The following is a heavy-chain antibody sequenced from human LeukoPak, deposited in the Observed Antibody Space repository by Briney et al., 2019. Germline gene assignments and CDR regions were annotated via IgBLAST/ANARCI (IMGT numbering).Heavy chain of an antibody. D-gene: IGHD2-15*01. V-gene: IGHV1-46*01. CDR2: INPSGGST. J-gene: IGHJ6*02. CDR1: GYTFTSHY. CDR3: AREQLLYCSGGSCYSELQYYYYYYYGMDV. Sequence: ASVKVSCKASGYTFTSHYMHWVRQAPGQGLEWMGIINPSGGSTSYAQKFQGRVTMTRDTSTSTVYMELSSLRSEDSAVYYCAREQLLYCSGGSCYSELQYYYYYYYGMDVWGQGTTVTVSS.